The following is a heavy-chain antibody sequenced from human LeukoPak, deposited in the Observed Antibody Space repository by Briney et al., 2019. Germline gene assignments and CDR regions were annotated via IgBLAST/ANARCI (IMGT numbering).Heavy chain of an antibody. CDR2: INHSGST. CDR3: ARGEPHYYYDSSGYYYP. Sequence: SETLSLTCTVSGGSVSSSTYYWGWIRQPPGKGLEWIGEINHSGSTNYNPSLKSRVTISVDTSKNQFSLKLSSVTAADTAVYYYARGEPHYYYDSSGYYYPWGQGTLVTVSS. J-gene: IGHJ5*02. V-gene: IGHV4-39*07. CDR1: GGSVSSSTYY. D-gene: IGHD3-22*01.